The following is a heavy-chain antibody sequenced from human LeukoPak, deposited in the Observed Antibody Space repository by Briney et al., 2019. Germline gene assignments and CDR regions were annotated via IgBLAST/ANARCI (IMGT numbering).Heavy chain of an antibody. V-gene: IGHV1-46*01. J-gene: IGHJ4*02. Sequence: GASVKVSCKASGYSFTNYYMHWVREAPGQGLEWMGIIHPSGGSTTYAQKFQGRVTMTRDMSTSTVYMELSSLTSEDTAVYYCARGGEYSSSWFFDYWGQGTLLTVSS. D-gene: IGHD6-13*01. CDR3: ARGGEYSSSWFFDY. CDR1: GYSFTNYY. CDR2: IHPSGGST.